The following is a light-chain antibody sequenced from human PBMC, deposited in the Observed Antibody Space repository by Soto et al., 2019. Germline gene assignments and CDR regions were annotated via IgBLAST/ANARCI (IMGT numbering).Light chain of an antibody. J-gene: IGLJ1*01. CDR1: SSDVGGYNY. CDR2: EVN. CDR3: SSYAGSSNV. Sequence: SVLTQPPSAYGSPGQSVAISCTGTSSDVGGYNYVSWYQQHPGKAPKLMIYEVNKRPSGVPDRFSGSKSGSTASLTVSGLQAEDEADYYCSSYAGSSNVFGTGTRSPS. V-gene: IGLV2-8*01.